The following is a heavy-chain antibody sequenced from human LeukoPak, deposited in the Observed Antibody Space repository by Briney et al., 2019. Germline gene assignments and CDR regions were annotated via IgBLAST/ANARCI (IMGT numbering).Heavy chain of an antibody. D-gene: IGHD2-21*02. V-gene: IGHV3-66*04. CDR1: GFTFSSYA. CDR2: IYKGGST. J-gene: IGHJ6*02. Sequence: GGSLRLSCAASGFTFSSYAMSWVRQAPGKGLEWVSIIYKGGSTYYADSVKGRFSISRDNSKNTLYLQMDSLRAEDTAVYYCARHIVVVTPPPYGLDVWGQGATVTVSS. CDR3: ARHIVVVTPPPYGLDV.